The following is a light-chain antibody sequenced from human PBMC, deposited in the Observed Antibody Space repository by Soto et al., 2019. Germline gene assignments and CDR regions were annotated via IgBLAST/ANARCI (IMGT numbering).Light chain of an antibody. CDR1: SSNIGSNY. CDR3: AAWDDSLSFWV. CDR2: RNN. V-gene: IGLV1-47*01. Sequence: QAVVTQPPSASGTPGQRVTISCSGSSSNIGSNYVYWYQQLPGTAPKLLIYRNNQRPSGVPDRFSGSKSGTSASLAISGLRSEDEADYYCAAWDDSLSFWVFGGGTQLTVL. J-gene: IGLJ3*02.